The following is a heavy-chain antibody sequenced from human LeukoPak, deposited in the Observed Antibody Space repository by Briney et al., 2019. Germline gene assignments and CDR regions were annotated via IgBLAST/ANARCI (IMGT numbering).Heavy chain of an antibody. Sequence: SETLSLTCAVYGGSFSGYYWSWIRQPPGKGLEWIGEINHSGSTNYNPSLKSRVTISVDTSKNQFSLKLSSVTAADSAVYYCARGRDAFDIWGQGTMVTVSS. CDR1: GGSFSGYY. J-gene: IGHJ3*02. V-gene: IGHV4-34*01. CDR3: ARGRDAFDI. CDR2: INHSGST.